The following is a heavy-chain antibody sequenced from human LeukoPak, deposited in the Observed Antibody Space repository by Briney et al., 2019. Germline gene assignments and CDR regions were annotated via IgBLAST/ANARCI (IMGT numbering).Heavy chain of an antibody. CDR2: IYDSGST. J-gene: IGHJ5*02. Sequence: SETLSLTCTVSGGSIRSSYYYWGRIRQPPGKGLEWIGSIYDSGSTYYNPSLKSRVTISVDTSKNQFSLKLSSVTAADTAVYYCARALGYCSSTSCPPGWNWFDPWGQGTLVTVSS. CDR3: ARALGYCSSTSCPPGWNWFDP. D-gene: IGHD2-2*01. V-gene: IGHV4-39*01. CDR1: GGSIRSSYYY.